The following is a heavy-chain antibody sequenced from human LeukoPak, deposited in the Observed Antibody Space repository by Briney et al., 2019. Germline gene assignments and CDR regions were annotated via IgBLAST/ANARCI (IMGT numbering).Heavy chain of an antibody. J-gene: IGHJ3*02. D-gene: IGHD5-24*01. CDR1: GFTFSSYG. CDR2: ISSSSAYI. Sequence: GGSLRLSCAALGFTFSSYGLNWFGQPPGKGLEWVAFISSSSAYISYADSVKGRFTISRDNAKNSLYLQMNNLRAEDTAVYYCAKKMGDAFDIWGQGTLVTVSS. V-gene: IGHV3-21*01. CDR3: AKKMGDAFDI.